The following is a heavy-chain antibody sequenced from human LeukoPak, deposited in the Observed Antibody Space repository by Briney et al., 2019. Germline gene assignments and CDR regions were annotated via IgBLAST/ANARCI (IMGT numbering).Heavy chain of an antibody. Sequence: GGSLRLSCAASGFTFSSYSMNWVRQAPGKGLEWVSYVSSSSSTIYYADSVKGRFTISRDSAKNSLYLQMNSLRAEDTAVYYCARELQLSIDYWGQGTLVTVSS. J-gene: IGHJ4*02. CDR2: VSSSSSTI. D-gene: IGHD5-18*01. V-gene: IGHV3-48*01. CDR1: GFTFSSYS. CDR3: ARELQLSIDY.